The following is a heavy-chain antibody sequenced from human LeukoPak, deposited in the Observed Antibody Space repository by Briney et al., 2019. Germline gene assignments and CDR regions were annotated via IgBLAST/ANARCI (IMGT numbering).Heavy chain of an antibody. D-gene: IGHD6-19*01. CDR3: ASTRRAAVAGRFDS. J-gene: IGHJ4*02. CDR2: IYHSGNT. CDR1: GASMSSNY. Sequence: SETLSLTCNVSGASMSSNYWSWIRQPPGKGLEWIGYIYHSGNTNYSPSLQSRVTMSVDESKNQFSLRVHFVSAADTAVYYCASTRRAAVAGRFDSWGQGTLVTVSS. V-gene: IGHV4-4*09.